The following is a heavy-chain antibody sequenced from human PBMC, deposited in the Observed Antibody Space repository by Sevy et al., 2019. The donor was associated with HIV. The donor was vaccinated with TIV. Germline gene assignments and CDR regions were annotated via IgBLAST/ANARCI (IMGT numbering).Heavy chain of an antibody. CDR3: AIDPRDGGDY. J-gene: IGHJ4*02. Sequence: GGSLRLSCAASGFIFSSYSMNWVRQAPGKGLEWISYISNGSTTIYYADSVKGRFTVSRDNARSSLFLQMNSLRDEDAAVYYCAIDPRDGGDYWGQGTLVTVSS. D-gene: IGHD3-16*01. V-gene: IGHV3-48*02. CDR2: ISNGSTTI. CDR1: GFIFSSYS.